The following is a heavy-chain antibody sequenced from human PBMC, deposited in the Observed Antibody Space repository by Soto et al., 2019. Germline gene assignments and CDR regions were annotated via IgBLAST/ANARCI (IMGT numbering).Heavy chain of an antibody. CDR2: ISGSGGST. CDR3: AKGGGSYYYGSGSYYKFLLSWFDP. V-gene: IGHV3-23*01. J-gene: IGHJ5*02. Sequence: QPGGSLRLSCAASGFTFSSYAMSWVRQAPGKGLEWVSAISGSGGSTYYADSVKGRFTISRDNSKNTLYLQMNSLRAEDTAVYYCAKGGGSYYYGSGSYYKFLLSWFDPWGQGTLVTVSS. D-gene: IGHD3-10*01. CDR1: GFTFSSYA.